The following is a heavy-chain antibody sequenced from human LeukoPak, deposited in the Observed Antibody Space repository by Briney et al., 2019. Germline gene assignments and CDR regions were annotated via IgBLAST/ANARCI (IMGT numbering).Heavy chain of an antibody. CDR1: GYTFTSYY. CDR2: INPSGDTT. Sequence: ASVKVSCKASGYTFTSYYMHWVRQAPGQGLGWMGIINPSGDTTNYAQKFQGRVTMTRDTSTSTVYMELSSLRSEDTAVYYCARAPDSRGWYPPGGFDYWGQGPLATVPS. V-gene: IGHV1-46*01. CDR3: ARAPDSRGWYPPGGFDY. D-gene: IGHD6-19*01. J-gene: IGHJ4*02.